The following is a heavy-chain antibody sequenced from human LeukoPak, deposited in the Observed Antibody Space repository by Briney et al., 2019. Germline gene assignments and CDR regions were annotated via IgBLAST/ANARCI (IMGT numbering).Heavy chain of an antibody. Sequence: SETLSPTCTVSGGSISSYYWSWIRQPPGKGLEWIGYIYYSGSTNYNPSLKSRVTISVDTSKNQFSLKLSSVTAADTAAYYCARGYYDFWSGYYIYYGMDVWGQGTTVTVSS. CDR2: IYYSGST. CDR1: GGSISSYY. CDR3: ARGYYDFWSGYYIYYGMDV. D-gene: IGHD3-3*01. J-gene: IGHJ6*02. V-gene: IGHV4-59*01.